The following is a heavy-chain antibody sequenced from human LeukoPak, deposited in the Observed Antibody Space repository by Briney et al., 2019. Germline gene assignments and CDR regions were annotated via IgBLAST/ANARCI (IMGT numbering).Heavy chain of an antibody. Sequence: VASVNVSCKASGYTFTSYYIHWVRQAPGQGLEWMGIIYPGGGSTTYAQKFQGRVTMTREKSTSRAYTELSRLRSEDPALYYCARVNDCHYWGQGTVDTVS. CDR3: ARVNDCHY. V-gene: IGHV1-46*01. J-gene: IGHJ4*02. CDR2: IYPGGGST. CDR1: GYTFTSYY. D-gene: IGHD2-21*02.